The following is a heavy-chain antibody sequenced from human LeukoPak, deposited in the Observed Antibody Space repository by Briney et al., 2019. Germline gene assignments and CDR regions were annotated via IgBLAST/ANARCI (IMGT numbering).Heavy chain of an antibody. V-gene: IGHV4-4*07. D-gene: IGHD2-2*01. J-gene: IGHJ6*03. CDR3: ARAPGYCSTTSCEYYYYMDV. CDR1: GGSISSYY. Sequence: SETLSLTCTVSGGSISSYYWSWIRQPAGKGLEWIGRIYTSGSTNYNPSLKSRVTMSIDTSKNQFSLEVSSVTAADTAVYYCARAPGYCSTTSCEYYYYMDVWGKGTAVTVSS. CDR2: IYTSGST.